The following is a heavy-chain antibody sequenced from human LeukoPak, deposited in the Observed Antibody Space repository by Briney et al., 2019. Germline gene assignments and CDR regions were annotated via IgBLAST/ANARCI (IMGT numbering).Heavy chain of an antibody. CDR3: ARTYYDILTGYYLDY. V-gene: IGHV1-2*02. Sequence: ASVKVSCKASGYTFTGYYMHWVRQAPGQGLEWMGWINPNSGGTNYAQKFQGRVTMTRDTSISTAYMELSRLRSDDTAVYYCARTYYDILTGYYLDYWGQGTLVTVSS. CDR2: INPNSGGT. J-gene: IGHJ4*02. CDR1: GYTFTGYY. D-gene: IGHD3-9*01.